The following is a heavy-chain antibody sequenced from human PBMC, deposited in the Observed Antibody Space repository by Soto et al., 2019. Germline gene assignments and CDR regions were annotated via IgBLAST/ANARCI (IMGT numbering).Heavy chain of an antibody. Sequence: QVQLQQWGAGLLKPSETLSLTCAVYGGYFSGYQWTWIRQTPGKGLEWIGEINDSGNINYNPSLKSRVTIVIDTTKKQISLKLSSVTAADTAVYYCARGVILWFGEVSRRGGYYYYVDVWGEGTTVIVSS. V-gene: IGHV4-34*01. J-gene: IGHJ6*03. CDR2: INDSGNI. D-gene: IGHD3-10*01. CDR1: GGYFSGYQ. CDR3: ARGVILWFGEVSRRGGYYYYVDV.